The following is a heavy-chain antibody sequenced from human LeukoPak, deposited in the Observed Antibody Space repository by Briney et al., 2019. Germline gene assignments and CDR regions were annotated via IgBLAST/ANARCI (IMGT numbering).Heavy chain of an antibody. CDR1: GGSFSGYY. CDR2: INHSGST. CDR3: ARDGTTGDY. Sequence: SETLSLTCAVYGGSFSGYYWSWIRQPPGKGLEWIGEINHSGSTNYNPSLKSRVTISVDTSKNQFSLKLSSVTAAGTAVYYCARDGTTGDYWGQGTLVTVSS. D-gene: IGHD1-14*01. J-gene: IGHJ4*02. V-gene: IGHV4-34*01.